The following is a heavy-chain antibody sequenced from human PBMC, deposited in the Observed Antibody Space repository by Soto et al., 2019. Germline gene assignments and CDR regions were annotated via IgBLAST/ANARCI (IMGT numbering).Heavy chain of an antibody. J-gene: IGHJ6*02. D-gene: IGHD6-13*01. Sequence: GGSLRLSCAASGFTFSSYPMHWVRQAPGKGLEWVAVISYDGSNKYYADSVKGRFTISRDNSKNTLYLQMNSLRAEDTAVYYCAKDETTEYSSSWHDSYYYYGMDVWGQGTTVTVSS. V-gene: IGHV3-30*04. CDR3: AKDETTEYSSSWHDSYYYYGMDV. CDR1: GFTFSSYP. CDR2: ISYDGSNK.